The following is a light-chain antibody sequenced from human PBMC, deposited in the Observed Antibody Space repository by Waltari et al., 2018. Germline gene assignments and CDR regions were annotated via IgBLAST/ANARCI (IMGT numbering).Light chain of an antibody. CDR1: SSDVGGYNF. Sequence: QSALTQPPSASGPPGQSVTISCTGTSSDVGGYNFVSWYQHHPGKAPRLIIYAVSERPSGVPCRCSGSKSGNTASLTVSGLQAEDEADYYCSSYVANNNPVFGGGTKLTVL. CDR3: SSYVANNNPV. J-gene: IGLJ2*01. V-gene: IGLV2-8*01. CDR2: AVS.